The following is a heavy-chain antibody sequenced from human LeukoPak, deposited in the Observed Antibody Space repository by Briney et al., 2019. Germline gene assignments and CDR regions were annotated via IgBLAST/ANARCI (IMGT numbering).Heavy chain of an antibody. CDR1: GYTFTSYY. CDR3: ARDQHDILTGYYWFDP. V-gene: IGHV1-46*01. J-gene: IGHJ5*02. CDR2: INPSGGST. D-gene: IGHD3-9*01. Sequence: ASVKASCKASGYTFTSYYMHWVRRAPGQGLEWMGIINPSGGSTSYAQKFQGRVTMTRDTSTSTAYMELSSLRSEDTAVYYCARDQHDILTGYYWFDPWGQGTLVTVSS.